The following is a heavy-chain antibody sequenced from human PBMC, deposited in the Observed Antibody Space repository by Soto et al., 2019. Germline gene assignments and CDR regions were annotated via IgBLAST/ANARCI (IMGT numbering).Heavy chain of an antibody. Sequence: GGSLRLSFAASGFTFSSYAMHWVRQAPGKGLEWVAVISYDGSNKYYADSVKGRFTISRDNSKNTLYLQMNSLRAEDTAVYYCARPTGGGSPPDYWGQGTLVTVSS. CDR3: ARPTGGGSPPDY. D-gene: IGHD3-16*01. V-gene: IGHV3-30-3*01. CDR2: ISYDGSNK. J-gene: IGHJ4*02. CDR1: GFTFSSYA.